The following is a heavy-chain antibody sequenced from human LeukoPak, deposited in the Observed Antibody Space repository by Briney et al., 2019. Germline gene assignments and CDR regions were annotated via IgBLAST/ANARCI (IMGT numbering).Heavy chain of an antibody. CDR2: INPSGGST. V-gene: IGHV1-46*01. CDR3: ARGTYYYDSSGLRYFDY. CDR1: GYTFTIYY. Sequence: ASVTVSCTASGYTFTIYYMHWVRQAPGQGLEWMGIINPSGGSTSYAQKFQGRVTMTRDTSTSTVYMELSSLRSEDTAVYYCARGTYYYDSSGLRYFDYWGQGTLVTVSS. D-gene: IGHD3-22*01. J-gene: IGHJ4*02.